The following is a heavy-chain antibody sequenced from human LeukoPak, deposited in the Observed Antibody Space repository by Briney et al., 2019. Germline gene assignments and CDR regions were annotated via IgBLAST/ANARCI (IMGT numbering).Heavy chain of an antibody. CDR3: AKATVGKWFDP. J-gene: IGHJ5*02. CDR1: DGSVSSGYYY. CDR2: IYYTGSN. V-gene: IGHV4-61*01. Sequence: SSETLSLTCTVSDGSVSSGYYYWTWIRQPPGKGLEWIGYIYYTGSNNYNPSLKSRVTMSVDTSKNQFSLKLSSVTAADTAVYYCAKATVGKWFDPWGQGTLVTVSS. D-gene: IGHD4-23*01.